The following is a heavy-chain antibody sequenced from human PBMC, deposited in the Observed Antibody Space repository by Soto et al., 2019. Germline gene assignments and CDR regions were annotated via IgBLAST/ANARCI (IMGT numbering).Heavy chain of an antibody. V-gene: IGHV1-2*04. Sequence: ASVKVSCKASGYTFTSYYMHWVRQAPGQGLEWMGIINPNSGSTNYAQKFQGWVTMTRDTSISTAYMELSRLRSDDTAVYYCARDFLKYDFWSGYYAHPHYYYYGMDVWGQGTTVTVSS. D-gene: IGHD3-3*01. CDR2: INPNSGST. CDR1: GYTFTSYY. CDR3: ARDFLKYDFWSGYYAHPHYYYYGMDV. J-gene: IGHJ6*02.